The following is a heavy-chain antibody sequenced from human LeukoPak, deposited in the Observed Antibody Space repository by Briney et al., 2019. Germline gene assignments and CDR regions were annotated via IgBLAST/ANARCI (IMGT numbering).Heavy chain of an antibody. V-gene: IGHV4-59*01. CDR2: IYYSGST. Sequence: SETLSLTCTVSGGSISSYYWSWIRQPPGKGLEWIGYIYYSGSTNYNPSLKSRVTISVDTSKNQFSLKLSSVTAADTAVYYCARAHPHLDYWGQGTLVTVSS. CDR1: GGSISSYY. CDR3: ARAHPHLDY. J-gene: IGHJ4*02.